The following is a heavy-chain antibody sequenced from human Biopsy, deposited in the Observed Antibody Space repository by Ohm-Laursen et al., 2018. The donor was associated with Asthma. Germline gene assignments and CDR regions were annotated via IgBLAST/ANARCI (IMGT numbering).Heavy chain of an antibody. J-gene: IGHJ3*02. CDR2: ICLSSNTI. CDR3: ARQMNYDFWRSPLDI. D-gene: IGHD3-3*01. V-gene: IGHV3-48*02. Sequence: SLRLSCAAIGFTLGSYSMNWLRQAPGRGLEWVSYICLSSNTIYYADSVKGRFTVSRDNAKSSLYLQMNSLRDEDTAVYYCARQMNYDFWRSPLDIWGLGTMVIVSS. CDR1: GFTLGSYS.